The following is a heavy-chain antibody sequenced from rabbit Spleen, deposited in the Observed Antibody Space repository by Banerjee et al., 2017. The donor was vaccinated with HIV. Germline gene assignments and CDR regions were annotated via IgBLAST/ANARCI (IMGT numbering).Heavy chain of an antibody. Sequence: QEQLVESGGGLVKPGASLTFYCKASGFPFSEKAVMCWVRQAPGKWLTWKACINVITGKAVYASWTKGRFTFSKTSSTTVTLQMTSLTAADTATYFCARNNGAWDRYSLWGQGTLVTVS. CDR1: GFPFSEKAV. CDR2: INVITGKA. J-gene: IGHJ3*01. D-gene: IGHD1-1*01. V-gene: IGHV1S45*01. CDR3: ARNNGAWDRYSL.